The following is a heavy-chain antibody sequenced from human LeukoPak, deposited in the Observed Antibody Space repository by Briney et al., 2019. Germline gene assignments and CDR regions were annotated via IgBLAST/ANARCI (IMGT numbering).Heavy chain of an antibody. Sequence: SETPSLTCTVSGGSISSYYWSWIRQPPGKGLEWIGYIYYSGSTNYNPSLKSRVTISVDTSKNQFSLKLSSVTAADTAVYYCARDRGSTSWHDPYYYYYGMDVWGQGTTVTVSS. J-gene: IGHJ6*02. V-gene: IGHV4-59*01. CDR2: IYYSGST. CDR1: GGSISSYY. D-gene: IGHD2-2*01. CDR3: ARDRGSTSWHDPYYYYYGMDV.